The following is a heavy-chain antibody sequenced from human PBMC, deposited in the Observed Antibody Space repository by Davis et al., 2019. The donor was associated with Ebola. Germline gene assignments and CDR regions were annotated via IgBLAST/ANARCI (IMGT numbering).Heavy chain of an antibody. CDR3: ARHRDTSGWYGWFDP. J-gene: IGHJ5*02. D-gene: IGHD6-19*01. CDR2: VHSSGTT. V-gene: IGHV4-39*01. Sequence: PSETLSLTCTVSGDSISSSGYYWGWIRQPPGKGLEWIAGVHSSGTTHYNPSLRSRVTISVDTSKNQFSLKLRTVTGADTAVYYCARHRDTSGWYGWFDPWGHGTLVSVSS. CDR1: GDSISSSGYY.